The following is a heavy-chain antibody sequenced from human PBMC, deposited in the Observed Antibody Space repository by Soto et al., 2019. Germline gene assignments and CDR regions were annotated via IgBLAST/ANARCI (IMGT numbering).Heavy chain of an antibody. Sequence: PSGSLRLSCAASGFTFSSYAMSWVRQAPGKGLEWVSAISGSGSSTYYADSVKGRFTISRDNSKNTLYLQMNSLRAEDTAVYYCAKDLYSSSWGYFQHWGQGTLVTV. V-gene: IGHV3-23*01. D-gene: IGHD6-13*01. CDR3: AKDLYSSSWGYFQH. CDR2: ISGSGSST. J-gene: IGHJ1*01. CDR1: GFTFSSYA.